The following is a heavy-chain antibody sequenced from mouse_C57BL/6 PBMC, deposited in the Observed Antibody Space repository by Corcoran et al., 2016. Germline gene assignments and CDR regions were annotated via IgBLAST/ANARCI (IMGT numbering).Heavy chain of an antibody. CDR1: GYTFTDYY. CDR2: IFPGSGNT. V-gene: IGHV1-75*01. CDR3: AKDTTVVGAMDY. Sequence: QVQLQQSGPELVKPGASVKISCKASGYTFTDYYINWVKQRPGQGLEWIGWIFPGSGNTYYNEKFKGKATLTADKSSSTAYMELRSLTSEDSAVYFCAKDTTVVGAMDYWGQGTSVTVSS. D-gene: IGHD1-1*01. J-gene: IGHJ4*01.